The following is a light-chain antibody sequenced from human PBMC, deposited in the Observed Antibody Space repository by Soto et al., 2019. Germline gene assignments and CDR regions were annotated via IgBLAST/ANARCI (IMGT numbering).Light chain of an antibody. CDR3: QQYKSYWT. J-gene: IGKJ1*01. CDR1: QSIDSW. V-gene: IGKV1-5*03. CDR2: KAS. Sequence: DIQMTQSPSTLSASVGDRITITCRASQSIDSWLAWFQQKPGKAPNLLIYKASYLETGVPSRFSGSGSGTEFTLTISGLQPEDFASYHCQQYKSYWTFGQGTKVDIK.